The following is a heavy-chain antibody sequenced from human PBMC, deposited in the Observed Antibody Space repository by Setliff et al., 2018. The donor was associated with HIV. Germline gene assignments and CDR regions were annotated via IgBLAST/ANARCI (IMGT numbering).Heavy chain of an antibody. J-gene: IGHJ5*02. Sequence: GGSLRLSCAASGFLFHTYWMSWVRQAPGKGLEWAANIKEDGSEKYYVDSVKGRFTISRDNSRNTLYLQMHSLTPEDTAVYYCAKQTVSSSWSNWFDPWGQGTLVTVSS. V-gene: IGHV3-7*02. CDR1: GFLFHTYW. D-gene: IGHD6-13*01. CDR3: AKQTVSSSWSNWFDP. CDR2: IKEDGSEK.